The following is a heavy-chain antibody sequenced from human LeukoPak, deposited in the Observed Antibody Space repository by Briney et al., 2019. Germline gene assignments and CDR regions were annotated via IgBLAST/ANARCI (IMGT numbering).Heavy chain of an antibody. CDR1: GYSFTSYW. CDR3: ARRGVKGYSSSPNYYYYYYMDV. V-gene: IGHV5-51*01. D-gene: IGHD6-13*01. J-gene: IGHJ6*03. Sequence: GESLKISCKGSGYSFTSYWIGWVRQMPGKGLEWMGIIYPGDSDTRYSPSFQGQVTISADKSISTAYLQWSSLKASDTAMYYCARRGVKGYSSSPNYYYYYYMDVWGKGTTVTVSS. CDR2: IYPGDSDT.